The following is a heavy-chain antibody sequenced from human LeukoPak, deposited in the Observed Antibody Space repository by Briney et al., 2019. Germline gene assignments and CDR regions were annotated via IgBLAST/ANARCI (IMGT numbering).Heavy chain of an antibody. J-gene: IGHJ5*02. CDR1: GTSFSSYY. Sequence: SETLSLTCAVSGTSFSSYYWSWIRQPPGKGLEWIGSIYHSGSTYYNPSLKSRVTISVDTSKNQFSLKLSSVTAADTAVYYCAREYCGGDCYENWFDPWGQGTLVTVSS. V-gene: IGHV4-38-2*02. CDR2: IYHSGST. CDR3: AREYCGGDCYENWFDP. D-gene: IGHD2-21*02.